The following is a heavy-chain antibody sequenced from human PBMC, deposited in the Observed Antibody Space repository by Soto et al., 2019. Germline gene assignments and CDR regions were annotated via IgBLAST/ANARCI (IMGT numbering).Heavy chain of an antibody. D-gene: IGHD6-13*01. CDR1: GFTFSSYA. Sequence: GSLRLSCAASGFTFSSYAMSWVRQAPGKGLEWVSAISGSGGSTYYADSVKGRFTISRDNSKNTLYLQMNSLRAEDTAVYYCAKDRLFSAAAGPVYFDYWGQGTLVTVSS. V-gene: IGHV3-23*01. J-gene: IGHJ4*02. CDR2: ISGSGGST. CDR3: AKDRLFSAAAGPVYFDY.